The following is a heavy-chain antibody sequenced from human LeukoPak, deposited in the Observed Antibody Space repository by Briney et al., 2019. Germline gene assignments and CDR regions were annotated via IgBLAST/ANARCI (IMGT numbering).Heavy chain of an antibody. D-gene: IGHD5-12*01. CDR3: AREGWLRVDY. V-gene: IGHV3-21*01. CDR1: GFNFRNYD. CDR2: ITSSSSSV. Sequence: GGSLRLSCAASGFNFRNYDMNWVRQVPGKGLEWVSSITSSSSSVRYADSVKGRFTISRDNARNSVSLQMNGLRAEDTAVYYCAREGWLRVDYWGQGTLVTVSS. J-gene: IGHJ4*02.